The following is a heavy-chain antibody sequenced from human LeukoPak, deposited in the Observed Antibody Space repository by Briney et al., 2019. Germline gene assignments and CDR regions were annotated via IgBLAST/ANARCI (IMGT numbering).Heavy chain of an antibody. V-gene: IGHV3-48*01. CDR2: ISSSGSTI. Sequence: GGSLRLSCTASGFTFSDYAMSWVRQAPGKGLEWVSYISSSGSTIYYADSVKGRFTISRDNAESSLYLQMNSLRVEDTGVYYCARGPGNPTRNDYWGQGTLVTVSS. CDR1: GFTFSDYA. J-gene: IGHJ4*02. CDR3: ARGPGNPTRNDY.